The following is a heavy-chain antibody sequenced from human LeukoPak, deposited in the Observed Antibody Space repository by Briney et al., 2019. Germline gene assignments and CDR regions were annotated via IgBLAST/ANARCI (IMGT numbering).Heavy chain of an antibody. V-gene: IGHV3-23*01. CDR3: AKTNAPYSSSWDNSPGAFDI. CDR1: GFTFSSYA. J-gene: IGHJ3*02. CDR2: LSGSGSRT. D-gene: IGHD6-13*01. Sequence: PGGSLRLSCAASGFTFSSYAMSWVRQAPGKGLEWVSSLSGSGSRTYYADSVKGRFTVSRDNSKNTLYLQMSSLRAEDTAVYYCAKTNAPYSSSWDNSPGAFDIWGQGTMVTVSS.